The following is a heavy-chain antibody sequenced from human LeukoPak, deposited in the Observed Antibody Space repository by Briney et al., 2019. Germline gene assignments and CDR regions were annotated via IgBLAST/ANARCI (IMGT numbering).Heavy chain of an antibody. CDR2: ISWNSGSV. V-gene: IGHV3-9*01. CDR1: GFTFADYA. J-gene: IGHJ4*02. D-gene: IGHD3-22*01. Sequence: PGGSLRLSCATSGFTFADYAIHWVRQCPGKGLEWVSGISWNSGSVGYADSVKGRFTISRDNAKNSLFLEMNSLRAEDTALYYCAKGRGYYDPYYFDYWAREPWSPSPQ. CDR3: AKGRGYYDPYYFDY.